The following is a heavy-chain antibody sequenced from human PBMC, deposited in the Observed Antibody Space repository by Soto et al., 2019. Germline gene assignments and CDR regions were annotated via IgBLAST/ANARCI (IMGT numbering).Heavy chain of an antibody. CDR1: GAALNSGNYY. Sequence: TLSLTCSVSGAALNSGNYYWSWIRQVPGKGLEWIGHIYVTGAVDYNPSLRDRITISQDTSERQFSLNLRLVTAADTAVYYCARLRISTNNYKWFDPWGQGTLVRVS. J-gene: IGHJ5*02. CDR3: ARLRISTNNYKWFDP. CDR2: IYVTGAV. D-gene: IGHD1-20*01. V-gene: IGHV4-31*03.